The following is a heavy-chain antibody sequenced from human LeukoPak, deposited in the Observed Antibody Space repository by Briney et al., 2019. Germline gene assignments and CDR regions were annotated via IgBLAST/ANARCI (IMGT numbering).Heavy chain of an antibody. CDR2: MPYSGST. V-gene: IGHV4-59*08. J-gene: IGHJ3*02. CDR1: GGSVSGYY. D-gene: IGHD1-26*01. Sequence: SETLSLTCTVSGGSVSGYYCNWIRQPPGKGLEWIGYMPYSGSTNYNPSLKSRVTISVDTSKNQFSLKLNSVTAADTAVYYCARRANSGSTKGAFDIWGQGTMVTVSS. CDR3: ARRANSGSTKGAFDI.